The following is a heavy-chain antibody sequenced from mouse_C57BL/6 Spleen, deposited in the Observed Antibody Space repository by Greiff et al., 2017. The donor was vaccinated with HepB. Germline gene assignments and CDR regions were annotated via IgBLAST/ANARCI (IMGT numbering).Heavy chain of an antibody. Sequence: QVQLQQPGAELVKPGASVKLSCKASGYTFTSYWMHWVKQRPGRGLEWIGNINPSNGGTNYNEKFKSKATLTVDKSSSTAYMQLSSLTSEDSAVYYCARPYYYGPAWFAYWGQGTLVTVSA. CDR2: INPSNGGT. D-gene: IGHD1-1*01. CDR1: GYTFTSYW. J-gene: IGHJ3*01. CDR3: ARPYYYGPAWFAY. V-gene: IGHV1-53*01.